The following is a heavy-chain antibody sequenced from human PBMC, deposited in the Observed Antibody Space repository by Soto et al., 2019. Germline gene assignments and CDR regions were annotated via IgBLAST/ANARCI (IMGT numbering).Heavy chain of an antibody. CDR1: GFTFSSYA. Sequence: VGSLRLSCAASGFTFSSYAMSWVRQAPGKGLKWISSISGSGTSTYYADSVKGRFTISRDNSKNTMYLQMNSLRAEDTALYFCAKENTPDYGDYVDYWGQGTLVTVSS. J-gene: IGHJ4*02. V-gene: IGHV3-23*01. CDR2: ISGSGTST. CDR3: AKENTPDYGDYVDY. D-gene: IGHD4-17*01.